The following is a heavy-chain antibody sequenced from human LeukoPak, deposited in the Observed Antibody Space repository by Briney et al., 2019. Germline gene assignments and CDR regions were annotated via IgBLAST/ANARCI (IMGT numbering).Heavy chain of an antibody. D-gene: IGHD3-22*01. CDR3: AREMGPSYDSTGYHVTDY. CDR2: ISAYNGNT. CDR1: GYTFTHYG. J-gene: IGHJ4*02. Sequence: GASVKVSCKASGYTFTHYGITWVRQAPGQGLEWMGWISAYNGNTNYAQKLQGRVTMTTDTSTSTAYMELRSLRSDDSAVYYCAREMGPSYDSTGYHVTDYWGQGTLVTVSS. V-gene: IGHV1-18*01.